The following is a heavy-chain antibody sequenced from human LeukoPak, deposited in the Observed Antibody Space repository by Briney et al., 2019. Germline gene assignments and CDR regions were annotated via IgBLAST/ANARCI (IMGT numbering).Heavy chain of an antibody. CDR2: IYGGST. J-gene: IGHJ6*03. CDR1: GLTVSDNY. D-gene: IGHD2/OR15-2a*01. Sequence: PGGSLRLSCAASGLTVSDNYMTWVRQAPGKGLEWVSIIYGGSTYYADSVRGRFTISRDNSKNTVYLQMNSLRAEDTAVYYCARDFEGVHRTTNSYTYYYYMDVWGKGTTVIVSS. V-gene: IGHV3-53*01. CDR3: ARDFEGVHRTTNSYTYYYYMDV.